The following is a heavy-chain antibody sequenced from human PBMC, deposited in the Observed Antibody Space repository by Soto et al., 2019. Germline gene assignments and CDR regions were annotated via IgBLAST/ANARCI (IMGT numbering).Heavy chain of an antibody. D-gene: IGHD3-10*01. CDR2: ITRNSAKT. CDR1: GFSFDDYA. CDR3: AIDGGGLTIMVHHFDL. Sequence: EAQLVESGGGLVQPGRSLRLSCAASGFSFDDYAMHWVRQVPGKGLEWVSGITRNSAKTGYAASVKGRFSISRDNARNSLFLQMTSLKPEDTALYYCAIDGGGLTIMVHHFDLWGQGALVTVSS. V-gene: IGHV3-9*01. J-gene: IGHJ4*02.